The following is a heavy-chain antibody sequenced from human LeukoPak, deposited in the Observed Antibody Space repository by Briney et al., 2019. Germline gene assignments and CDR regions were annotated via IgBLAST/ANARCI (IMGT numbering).Heavy chain of an antibody. J-gene: IGHJ5*02. CDR3: ARARYCSSTSCYGNWFDP. Sequence: ASVKVSCKASEYTFTSYAMHWVRQAPGQRLEWMGWINAGNGNTKYSQKFQGRVTITRDTSASTAYMELSSLRSEDTAVYYCARARYCSSTSCYGNWFDPWGQGTLVTVSS. CDR2: INAGNGNT. D-gene: IGHD2-2*01. V-gene: IGHV1-3*01. CDR1: EYTFTSYA.